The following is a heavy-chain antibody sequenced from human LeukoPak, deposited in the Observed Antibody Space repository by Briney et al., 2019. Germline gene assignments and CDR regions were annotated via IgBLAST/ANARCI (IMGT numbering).Heavy chain of an antibody. J-gene: IGHJ4*02. D-gene: IGHD3-16*01. CDR2: IKSKTDGGTT. CDR1: GFTFSNAW. CDR3: TTAPLWGRYYFDY. V-gene: IGHV3-15*01. Sequence: AGGSLRLSCAASGFTFSNAWMSWVRQAPGKGLEWVGRIKSKTDGGTTDYAAPVKGRFTISRDDSKNTLYLQMNSLKTEDTAVYYCTTAPLWGRYYFDYWGQGTLVTVSS.